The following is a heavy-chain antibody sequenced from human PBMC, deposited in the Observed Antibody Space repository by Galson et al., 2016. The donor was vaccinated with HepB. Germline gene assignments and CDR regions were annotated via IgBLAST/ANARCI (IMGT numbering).Heavy chain of an antibody. CDR2: INSNSGDA. CDR3: VRGDVVVVPAEYNWFDP. Sequence: SVKVSCKASGYTYTDYYVHWVRQAPGLGLEWMGRINSNSGDASYAQRFQGRFTMTRDTSISTTYLEMSRLRSDDTAIYYCVRGDVVVVPAEYNWFDPWGQGTLVTVSS. CDR1: GYTYTDYY. D-gene: IGHD2-2*01. J-gene: IGHJ5*02. V-gene: IGHV1-2*06.